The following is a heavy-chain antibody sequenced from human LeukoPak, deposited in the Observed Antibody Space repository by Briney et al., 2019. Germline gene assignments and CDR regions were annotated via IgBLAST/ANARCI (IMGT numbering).Heavy chain of an antibody. Sequence: SETLSLTCTVSGGSISTYYWSWIRQPPGQGLEWIGYVYYSGSTNYNPSLKSRVTISVDTSKNQFSLKLSSVTAADTAVYYCARVDYDTSGYFDYWGQGTLATVSS. D-gene: IGHD3-22*01. CDR2: VYYSGST. J-gene: IGHJ4*02. CDR3: ARVDYDTSGYFDY. CDR1: GGSISTYY. V-gene: IGHV4-59*01.